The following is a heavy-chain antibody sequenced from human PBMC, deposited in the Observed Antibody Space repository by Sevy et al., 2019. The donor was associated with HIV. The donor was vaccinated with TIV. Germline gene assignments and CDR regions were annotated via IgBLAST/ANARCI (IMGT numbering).Heavy chain of an antibody. CDR1: GLTFSRDW. CDR2: IKKDGSEK. J-gene: IGHJ6*03. D-gene: IGHD2-2*01. CDR3: ARVWVVPAVVLYYHSMDV. V-gene: IGHV3-7*03. Sequence: GGSLRLSCEASGLTFSRDWMTWVRQAPGKGLEWVANIKKDGSEKDYVDSVKGRFTISRDNARNSLYLQMSSLRVEDTAVYYCARVWVVPAVVLYYHSMDVWGTGTTVTVSS.